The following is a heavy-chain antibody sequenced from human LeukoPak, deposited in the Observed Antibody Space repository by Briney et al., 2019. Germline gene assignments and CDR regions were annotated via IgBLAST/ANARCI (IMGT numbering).Heavy chain of an antibody. CDR3: ASGKYRYGDNWFDP. CDR1: GFTFSSYE. J-gene: IGHJ5*02. Sequence: GGSLTLSCAASGFTFSSYEMSWVRQAPGKGLEWVSYISSGSNTIYYADSVKGRFTISRDNSKNTLYLQMNSLRAEDTAVYFCASGKYRYGDNWFDPWGQGTLVTVSS. V-gene: IGHV3-48*01. D-gene: IGHD5-18*01. CDR2: ISSGSNTI.